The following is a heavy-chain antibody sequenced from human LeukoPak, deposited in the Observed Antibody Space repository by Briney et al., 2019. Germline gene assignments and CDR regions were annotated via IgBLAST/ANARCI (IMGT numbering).Heavy chain of an antibody. D-gene: IGHD6-13*01. Sequence: GGSLRLSCAASGFTFSSYWMSWVRQAPGKGLEWVANIKQDGSEKYYVDSVKGRFTISRDNAKNSLYLQMNSLRAEDTAVYYCARDLYSSSWYQRDAFDIWGQGTMVTVSS. J-gene: IGHJ3*02. CDR2: IKQDGSEK. CDR1: GFTFSSYW. V-gene: IGHV3-7*01. CDR3: ARDLYSSSWYQRDAFDI.